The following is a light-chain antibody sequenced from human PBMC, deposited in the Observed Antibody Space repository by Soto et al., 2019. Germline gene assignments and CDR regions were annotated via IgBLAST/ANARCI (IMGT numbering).Light chain of an antibody. Sequence: DIQMTQSPSTLSGSVGDRVTITCRASQTISSWLAWYQQKPGKAPKLLIYKASTLKSGVPSRFSGSGSETEFTLTIGSLQPDDFATYYCQHYNSYSEAFGQGTKVELK. CDR1: QTISSW. CDR3: QHYNSYSEA. J-gene: IGKJ1*01. CDR2: KAS. V-gene: IGKV1-5*03.